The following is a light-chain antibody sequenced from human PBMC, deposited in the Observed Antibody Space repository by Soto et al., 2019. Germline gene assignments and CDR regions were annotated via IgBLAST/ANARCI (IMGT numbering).Light chain of an antibody. Sequence: QSVLTQPPSASGTPGQSLTISCSGSSSNIGSHFVYWYQHLPGTAPKLLIFRDGQRPSGVPARFFGSKSGTSASLAISGLRSEDEADYYCCSSGGSPTYVFGTGTKVTVL. V-gene: IGLV1-47*01. J-gene: IGLJ1*01. CDR2: RDG. CDR3: CSSGGSPTYV. CDR1: SSNIGSHF.